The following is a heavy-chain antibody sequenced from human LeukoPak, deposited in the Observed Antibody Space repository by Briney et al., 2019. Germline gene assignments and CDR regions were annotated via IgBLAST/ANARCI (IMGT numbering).Heavy chain of an antibody. D-gene: IGHD2-8*01. Sequence: PSETLSLTCAVYGGSFSGYYWSWIRQPPGKGLEWIGYIYYSGSTNYNPSLKSRVTISVDTSKNQFSLKLSSVTAADTAVYYCASQNRYCTNGVCFNYFDYWGQGTLVTVSS. V-gene: IGHV4-59*08. CDR2: IYYSGST. CDR1: GGSFSGYY. J-gene: IGHJ4*02. CDR3: ASQNRYCTNGVCFNYFDY.